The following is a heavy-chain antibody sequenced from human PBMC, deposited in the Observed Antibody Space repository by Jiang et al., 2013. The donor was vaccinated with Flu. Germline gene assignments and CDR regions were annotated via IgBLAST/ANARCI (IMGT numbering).Heavy chain of an antibody. Sequence: LLKPSETLSLTCAVYGGSFSGYYWSWIRQTPGKGLEWIGEINHRGITNYNPSLKSRVTMAVDTSKNQFSLHLNSMTAADTAVYYCARPLEGAFDIWGQGTMVTVSS. J-gene: IGHJ3*02. CDR3: ARPLEGAFDI. CDR2: INHRGIT. V-gene: IGHV4-34*01. CDR1: GGSFSGYY.